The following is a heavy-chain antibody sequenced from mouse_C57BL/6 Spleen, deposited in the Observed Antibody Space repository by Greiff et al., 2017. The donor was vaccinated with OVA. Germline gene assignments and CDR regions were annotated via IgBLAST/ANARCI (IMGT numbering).Heavy chain of an antibody. Sequence: QVQLQQSGAELVRPGTSVKVSCKASGYAFTNYLIEWVKQRPGQGLEWIGVINPGSGGTNYNEKFKGKATLTADKSSSTAYMQLSSLTSEDSAVYFWARSNYGRVAYWGQGTLVTGSA. CDR1: GYAFTNYL. CDR2: INPGSGGT. J-gene: IGHJ3*01. CDR3: ARSNYGRVAY. V-gene: IGHV1-54*01. D-gene: IGHD1-1*01.